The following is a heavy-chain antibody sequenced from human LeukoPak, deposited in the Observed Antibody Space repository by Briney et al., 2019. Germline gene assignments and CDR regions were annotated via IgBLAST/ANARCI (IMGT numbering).Heavy chain of an antibody. CDR1: GFTFTSPA. J-gene: IGHJ3*02. D-gene: IGHD2-15*01. CDR2: IVVGSGNT. Sequence: GTSVKVSCKASGFTFTSPAVQWVRQARGQRLEWIGWIVVGSGNTNYAQKFQERVTITRDMSTSTAYMELSSLRSEDTAVYYCAAEVVVVAATSDAFDIWGQGTMVTVSS. V-gene: IGHV1-58*01. CDR3: AAEVVVVAATSDAFDI.